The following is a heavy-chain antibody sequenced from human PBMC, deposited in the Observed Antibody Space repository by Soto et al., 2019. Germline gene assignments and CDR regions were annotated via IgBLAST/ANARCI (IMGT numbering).Heavy chain of an antibody. CDR1: GGSISSGGYS. J-gene: IGHJ6*02. D-gene: IGHD5-12*01. V-gene: IGHV4-30-2*01. Sequence: QLQLQESGSGLVKPSQTLSLTCAVSGGSISSGGYSWSWIRPPPGKGLEWIGYIYHSGSTYYHPSLKSRVTISVDRSKNQFASKLSSVTAADTAVYYCARRRGFPYYYGMDDWGQGTTVTVSS. CDR2: IYHSGST. CDR3: ARRRGFPYYYGMDD.